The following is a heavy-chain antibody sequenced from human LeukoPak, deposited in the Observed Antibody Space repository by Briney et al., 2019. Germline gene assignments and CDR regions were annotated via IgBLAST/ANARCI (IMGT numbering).Heavy chain of an antibody. Sequence: SETLSLTCTVSGGSISSYYWSWIRQPPGKGLEWIGYIYKSGSTNYNPSLKSRVTISLDTSKNQFSLKLSSVTAADTAVYYCARVTGYMIEDYFDYWGQGTLVTVSS. J-gene: IGHJ4*02. CDR1: GGSISSYY. CDR3: ARVTGYMIEDYFDY. V-gene: IGHV4-59*01. CDR2: IYKSGST. D-gene: IGHD3-22*01.